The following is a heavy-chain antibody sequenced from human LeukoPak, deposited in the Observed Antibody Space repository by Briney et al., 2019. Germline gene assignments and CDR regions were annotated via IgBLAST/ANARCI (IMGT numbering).Heavy chain of an antibody. CDR1: GFTFSSYG. D-gene: IGHD2-2*01. CDR2: ISYDGSNK. Sequence: PGGSLRLSCAASGFTFSSYGMHWVRQAPGKGLAWVAVISYDGSNKYYADSVKGRFTISRDNSKNTLYLQMNSLRAEDTAVYYCAKDGYCGSTSCYSPGIGYYYYYGMDVWGQGTTVTVSS. V-gene: IGHV3-30*18. CDR3: AKDGYCGSTSCYSPGIGYYYYYGMDV. J-gene: IGHJ6*02.